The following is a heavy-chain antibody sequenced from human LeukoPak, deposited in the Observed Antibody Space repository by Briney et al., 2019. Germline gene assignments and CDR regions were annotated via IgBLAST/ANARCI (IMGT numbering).Heavy chain of an antibody. Sequence: QPGGSLRLSCAASGFTFSSYWMHWVRHAPGKGLVWVSRLNSEGSDISYADSVKGRFTISRDNAKNTLYLQMNSLRAEDTAVYYCVRDLGGYQAYWGQGTLVTVSS. CDR2: LNSEGSDI. CDR1: GFTFSSYW. CDR3: VRDLGGYQAY. J-gene: IGHJ4*02. D-gene: IGHD3-22*01. V-gene: IGHV3-74*01.